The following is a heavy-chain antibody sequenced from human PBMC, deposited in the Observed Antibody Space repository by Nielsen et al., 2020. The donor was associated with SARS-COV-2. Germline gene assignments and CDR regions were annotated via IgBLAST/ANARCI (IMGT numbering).Heavy chain of an antibody. CDR2: ISASSSYT. Sequence: GESLKISCAASGFTFNDYYMSWIRQAPGKGLEWVSYISASSSYTNYADSVKGRFSISRDNTKNSLYLQMNSLGAEDTAVYYCARDYQVVPALGFDYWGQGTLVTVSS. J-gene: IGHJ4*02. CDR1: GFTFNDYY. CDR3: ARDYQVVPALGFDY. D-gene: IGHD2-2*01. V-gene: IGHV3-11*05.